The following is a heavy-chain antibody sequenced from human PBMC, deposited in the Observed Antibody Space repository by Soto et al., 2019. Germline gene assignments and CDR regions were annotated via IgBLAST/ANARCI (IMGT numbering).Heavy chain of an antibody. V-gene: IGHV1-3*01. Sequence: QVQLVQSGAEVKKPGASVKVSCKASGYTFTSYAMHWVRQAPGQRLEWMGWINAGNGNTKYSQKFQGRVTITRDTSASTAYMELSSLRSEDTAVYYCARVEPTAPWIGAANHAFDIWGQGTMVTVSS. D-gene: IGHD5-12*01. CDR2: INAGNGNT. CDR3: ARVEPTAPWIGAANHAFDI. CDR1: GYTFTSYA. J-gene: IGHJ3*02.